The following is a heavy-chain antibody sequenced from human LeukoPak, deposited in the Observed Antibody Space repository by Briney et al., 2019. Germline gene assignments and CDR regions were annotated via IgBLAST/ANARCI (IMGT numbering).Heavy chain of an antibody. CDR1: GFLHRTYF. CDR3: TRGRGSD. Sequence: PGGSLRLFCGDCGFLHRTYFVRWVRQPRGKGVHYVSIIHSTWTIYYTDFVKGRFTISRDNLKNTLFLQMNSLRAEDTAVYYCTRGRGSDWGQGTLVTVSS. V-gene: IGHV3-53*01. D-gene: IGHD2-15*01. CDR2: IHSTWTI. J-gene: IGHJ4*02.